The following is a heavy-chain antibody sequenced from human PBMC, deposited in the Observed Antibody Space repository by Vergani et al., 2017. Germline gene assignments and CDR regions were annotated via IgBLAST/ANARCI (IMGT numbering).Heavy chain of an antibody. V-gene: IGHV3-30-3*01. J-gene: IGHJ5*02. D-gene: IGHD1-26*01. CDR2: ISYDGSNK. CDR3: ARDLGSGSSWFDP. CDR1: GFTFCSYA. Sequence: QVQLVESGGGVVQPGRSLRLSCAASGFTFCSYAMHWVRQAPGKGLEWVAVISYDGSNKYYADSVKGRFTISRDNSKNTLYRQMNSLRAEDTAVYYCARDLGSGSSWFDPWGQGTLVTVSS.